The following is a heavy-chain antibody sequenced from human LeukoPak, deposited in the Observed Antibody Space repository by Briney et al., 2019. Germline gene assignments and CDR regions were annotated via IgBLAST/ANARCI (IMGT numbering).Heavy chain of an antibody. J-gene: IGHJ3*01. D-gene: IGHD1-1*01. CDR3: TKTTGYNWNDKDAFDV. CDR1: GFTFDDYA. V-gene: IGHV3-9*01. CDR2: ISWNSGNI. Sequence: GGSLRLSCMASGFTFDDYAMHWVRQAPGKGLEWVAGISWNSGNIAYADSVKGRFSISRDNAENSVYLQMDGLVSEDTALYYCTKTTGYNWNDKDAFDVWGQGAMVTVSS.